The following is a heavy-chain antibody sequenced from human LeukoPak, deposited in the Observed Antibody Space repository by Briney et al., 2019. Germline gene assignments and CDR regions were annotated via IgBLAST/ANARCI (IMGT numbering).Heavy chain of an antibody. J-gene: IGHJ6*03. CDR3: XXXXXXDYEAPFHYYMDA. V-gene: IGHV1-2*02. CDR1: GYTFSGFY. CDR2: INPNSGVT. Sequence: ASVKVSCKASGYTFSGFYIHWVRQAPGQGLEWMGWINPNSGVTNYAQKLQGRVTITRDTSIDTAYMQLSRLRSDDTAVYYCXXXXXXDYEAPFHYYMDAWGRGTTVTVSS. D-gene: IGHD4-17*01.